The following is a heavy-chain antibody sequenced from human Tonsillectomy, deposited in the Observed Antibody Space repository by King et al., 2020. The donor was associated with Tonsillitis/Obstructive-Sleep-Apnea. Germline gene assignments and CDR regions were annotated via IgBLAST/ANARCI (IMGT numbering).Heavy chain of an antibody. J-gene: IGHJ6*03. Sequence: VQLVESGGGVVQPGRSLRLSCAASGFTFSSYGMHWVRQAPGKGLEWVAVISNDGSNKYYADSVKGRFTISRDNSKNTLYLQMNSLRAEDTAVYYCAKCGYYDSSGYYQDYHYYYYMDVWGKGTTVTVSS. CDR3: AKCGYYDSSGYYQDYHYYYYMDV. CDR2: ISNDGSNK. D-gene: IGHD3-22*01. CDR1: GFTFSSYG. V-gene: IGHV3-30*18.